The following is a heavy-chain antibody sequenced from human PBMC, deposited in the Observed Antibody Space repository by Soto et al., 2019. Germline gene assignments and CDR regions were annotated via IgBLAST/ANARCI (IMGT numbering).Heavy chain of an antibody. J-gene: IGHJ4*02. CDR3: ARDRDAYGSGNYYNRIYF. CDR2: IIPLFGTP. CDR1: GGIFSTYA. D-gene: IGHD3-10*01. Sequence: QVQLVQSGAEVKKPGSSVKVSCKASGGIFSTYAISWLRQYHGQGLEWMGVIIPLFGTPHYAQRFQGRVTITADESTSTAYMELSRLRSEDTAVYYGARDRDAYGSGNYYNRIYFWGQGTLVTVSS. V-gene: IGHV1-69*01.